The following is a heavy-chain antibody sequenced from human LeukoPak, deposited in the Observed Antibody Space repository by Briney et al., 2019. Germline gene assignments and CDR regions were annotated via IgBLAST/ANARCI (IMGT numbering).Heavy chain of an antibody. CDR2: ISGSGSTI. V-gene: IGHV3-48*04. D-gene: IGHD3-10*02. Sequence: GGSLRLSCAASGFTFSSYSMNWVRQAPGKGLEWVSAISGSGSTIYYADSVKGRFTISRDNAKNSLYLQMNSLRAEDTAVYYCAELGITMIGGVWGKGTTVTISS. CDR3: AELGITMIGGV. CDR1: GFTFSSYS. J-gene: IGHJ6*04.